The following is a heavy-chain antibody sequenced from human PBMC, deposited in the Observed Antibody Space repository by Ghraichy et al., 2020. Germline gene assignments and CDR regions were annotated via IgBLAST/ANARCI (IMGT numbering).Heavy chain of an antibody. CDR1: GGSVNSGSYY. V-gene: IGHV4-61*01. Sequence: SETPSLTCTVSGGSVNSGSYYWTWIRQPPGKGLEWIGHIYNSGSTNYNPSLKSRVTISVDTSKNQFSLKLSSVTAADTAVYYCAKEYSYWGQGTLVTVSS. J-gene: IGHJ4*02. D-gene: IGHD2-15*01. CDR2: IYNSGST. CDR3: AKEYSY.